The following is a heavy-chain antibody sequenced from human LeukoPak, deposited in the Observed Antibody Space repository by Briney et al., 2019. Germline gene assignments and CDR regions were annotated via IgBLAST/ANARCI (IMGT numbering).Heavy chain of an antibody. CDR2: ISWNRGGI. Sequence: GGSLRLSCAASGFTFDDYAMHWVRHAPGKGLEWVSGISWNRGGIGYADSVKGRFTISRDNAKNSVYLQMNRLRGEDTALYFCAKHVGGGSGPNHWGQGTLGTASP. CDR3: AKHVGGGSGPNH. D-gene: IGHD2-15*01. J-gene: IGHJ5*02. CDR1: GFTFDDYA. V-gene: IGHV3-9*01.